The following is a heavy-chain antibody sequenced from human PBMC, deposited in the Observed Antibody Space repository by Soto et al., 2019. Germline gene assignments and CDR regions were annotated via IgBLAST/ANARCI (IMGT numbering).Heavy chain of an antibody. CDR1: GGSFSGYY. CDR3: ARGGALYTAMVTGVWCER. D-gene: IGHD5-18*01. V-gene: IGHV4-34*01. J-gene: IGHJ5*02. Sequence: SETLSLTCAVYGGSFSGYYWSWIRQPPGKGQEWIGEINHSGSTNYNPSLKSRATIPVDTSKNQFSLKLSPVTAADTAVYCCARGGALYTAMVTGVWCERWGQGTLVTVSS. CDR2: INHSGST.